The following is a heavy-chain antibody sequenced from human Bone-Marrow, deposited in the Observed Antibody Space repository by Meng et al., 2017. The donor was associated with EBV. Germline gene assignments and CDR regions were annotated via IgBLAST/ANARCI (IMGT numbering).Heavy chain of an antibody. CDR3: ASESGRGFTPDY. Sequence: QVLWVQSGDEVKKPGASVKVSCRASGGTFRSDAFSWVRQAPGQGLEWMGGLIPMVGAPHYAQKFQGRVTIIADESTSTHSMELNSLRSEDTAMYYCASESGRGFTPDYWGQGTLVTVSS. D-gene: IGHD3-10*01. J-gene: IGHJ4*02. CDR2: LIPMVGAP. V-gene: IGHV1-69*01. CDR1: GGTFRSDA.